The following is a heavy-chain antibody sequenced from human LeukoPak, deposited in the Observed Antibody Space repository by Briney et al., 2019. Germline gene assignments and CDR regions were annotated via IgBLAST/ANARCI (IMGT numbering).Heavy chain of an antibody. CDR2: IYTSGST. Sequence: SETLSLTCAVSGYSISSYYWSWIRQPAGKGLEWIGRIYTSGSTNYNPSLKSRVTMSVDTSKNQFSLKLSSVTAADTAVYYCARYAVAGMALYYWGQGTLVTVSS. D-gene: IGHD6-19*01. V-gene: IGHV4-59*10. CDR3: ARYAVAGMALYY. J-gene: IGHJ4*02. CDR1: GYSISSYY.